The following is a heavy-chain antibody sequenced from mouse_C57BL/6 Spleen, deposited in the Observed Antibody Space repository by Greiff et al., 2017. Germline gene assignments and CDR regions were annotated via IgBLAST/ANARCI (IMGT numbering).Heavy chain of an antibody. CDR1: GYTFTSYW. J-gene: IGHJ3*01. V-gene: IGHV1-61*01. Sequence: QVQLQQPGAELVRPGSSVKLSCKASGYTFTSYWMDWVKQRPGQGLEWIGNIYPSDSETHYNQKFKDKATLTVDKSSSTAYMQLSSLTSEDSAVYYCASSYGYDKGWFAYWGQGTLVTVSA. CDR3: ASSYGYDKGWFAY. CDR2: IYPSDSET. D-gene: IGHD2-2*01.